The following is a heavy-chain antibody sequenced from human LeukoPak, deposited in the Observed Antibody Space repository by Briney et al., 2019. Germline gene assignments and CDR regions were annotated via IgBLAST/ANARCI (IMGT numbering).Heavy chain of an antibody. CDR1: GGTFSSYA. J-gene: IGHJ6*03. D-gene: IGHD2-2*01. Sequence: SVKVSCKASGGTFSSYAISWVRQAPGQGLEWTGGIIPIFGTANYAQKFQGRVTITADESTSTAYMELSSLRSEDTAVYYCARDRPYCSSTSCYGWTRTGWYYYYMDVWGKGTTVTVSS. CDR3: ARDRPYCSSTSCYGWTRTGWYYYYMDV. V-gene: IGHV1-69*01. CDR2: IIPIFGTA.